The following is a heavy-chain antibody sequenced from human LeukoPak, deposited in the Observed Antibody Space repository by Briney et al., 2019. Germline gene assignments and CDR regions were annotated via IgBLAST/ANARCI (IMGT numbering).Heavy chain of an antibody. CDR1: GYTFSGYY. CDR2: INPNSGGT. D-gene: IGHD6-19*01. V-gene: IGHV1-2*02. CDR3: ASTSADSSGWYRLFQH. Sequence: GASVKVSCKASGYTFSGYYMHWVRQAPGQGLEWMGWINPNSGGTNYAQKFQGRVTMTRDTSISTAYMELSRLKSDDTAVYYCASTSADSSGWYRLFQHWGRGALVTVSS. J-gene: IGHJ1*01.